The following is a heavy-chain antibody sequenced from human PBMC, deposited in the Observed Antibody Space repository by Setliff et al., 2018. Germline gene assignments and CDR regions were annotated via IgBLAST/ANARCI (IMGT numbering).Heavy chain of an antibody. Sequence: ASVKVSCKASGFTLTSYPIHWVRQAPGQRLEWMGWINPDNGNRKYSQRLQGRVTITRDTSASTVFLELSTLRSEDTAVYYCTRDFLGATASFDIWGQGTMVTVS. D-gene: IGHD3-3*01. CDR2: INPDNGNR. CDR1: GFTLTSYP. V-gene: IGHV1-3*01. CDR3: TRDFLGATASFDI. J-gene: IGHJ3*02.